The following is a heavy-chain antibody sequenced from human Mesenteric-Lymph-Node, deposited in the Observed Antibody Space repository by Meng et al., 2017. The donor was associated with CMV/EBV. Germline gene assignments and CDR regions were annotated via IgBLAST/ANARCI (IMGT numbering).Heavy chain of an antibody. J-gene: IGHJ4*02. D-gene: IGHD3-22*01. Sequence: TLTGYYIHWVRQAPGQGLEWMGWINPNSGGTNFAQNFQGWVTMTRDTSISTVYMELSRLRSDDTAVYYCARGGSITMRVVVMANFDYWGQGTLVTVSS. V-gene: IGHV1-2*04. CDR2: INPNSGGT. CDR1: TLTGYY. CDR3: ARGGSITMRVVVMANFDY.